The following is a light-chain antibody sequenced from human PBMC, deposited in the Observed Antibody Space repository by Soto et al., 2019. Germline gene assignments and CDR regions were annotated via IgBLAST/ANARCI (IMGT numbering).Light chain of an antibody. J-gene: IGLJ2*01. CDR3: SATDDSLGGPV. CDR1: YSNVETNY. Sequence: QLVLTQPPSASGTPGQRVTISCSGRYSNVETNYVYWYQQVPGTAPKLLIYTNDQRPSGVPDRFSASKSGTSASLAISGLRSEDEADYFCSATDDSLGGPVFGGGTKLTVL. CDR2: TND. V-gene: IGLV1-47*02.